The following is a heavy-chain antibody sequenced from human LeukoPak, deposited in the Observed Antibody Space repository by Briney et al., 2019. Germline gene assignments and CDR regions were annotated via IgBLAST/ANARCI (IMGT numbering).Heavy chain of an antibody. Sequence: GGSLRLSCAASGSNFSSHGMHWVRQAPGKGLEWVAVIWHDGRNKYYADSVKGRFTISRDNSRNTLYLQMNSLRAEDTAVYYCAGRSKGANYFDHWGQGTLVTISS. D-gene: IGHD3-16*01. CDR2: IWHDGRNK. J-gene: IGHJ4*02. CDR1: GSNFSSHG. CDR3: AGRSKGANYFDH. V-gene: IGHV3-33*01.